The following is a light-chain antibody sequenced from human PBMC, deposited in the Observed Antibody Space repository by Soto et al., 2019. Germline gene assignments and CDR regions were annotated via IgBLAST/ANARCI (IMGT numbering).Light chain of an antibody. V-gene: IGLV1-44*01. CDR3: AAWDDSLNGWV. J-gene: IGLJ3*02. CDR1: NSNIGRNT. CDR2: SNN. Sequence: QSVLTQPPSASGTPGQRVTIYCSGSNSNIGRNTVSWYYQLPGTAPKLLVYSNNQRPSGVPDRFSGSKSGTSASLAISGLQSEDEADYSCAAWDDSLNGWVFGGGTKLTVL.